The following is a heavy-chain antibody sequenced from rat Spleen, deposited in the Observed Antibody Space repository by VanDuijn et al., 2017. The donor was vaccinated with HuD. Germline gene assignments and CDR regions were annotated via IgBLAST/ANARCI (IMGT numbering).Heavy chain of an antibody. V-gene: IGHV5-31*01. CDR2: ITNTGGST. CDR3: TRGTGSS. D-gene: IGHD4-1*01. CDR1: GFTFNNYW. Sequence: EVQLVESGGGLVQPGRSLKLSCVASGFTFNNYWMTWIRQAPGKGLEWVASITNTGGSTYYTDSVKGRFTISRDNAKSTRDLQMSSLRSEETATYYCTRGTGSSWGQGVMVTVSS. J-gene: IGHJ2*01.